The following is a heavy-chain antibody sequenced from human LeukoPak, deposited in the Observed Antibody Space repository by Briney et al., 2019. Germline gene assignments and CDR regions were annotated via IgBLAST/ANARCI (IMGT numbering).Heavy chain of an antibody. CDR2: IKEDGNEK. Sequence: GGSLRLSCAASGFTFSNYWMSWVRQAPGKGRKWVAKIKEDGNEKNYADSVTGRFTISTDNAKNSMNLKRNIWRAEDTAVKYCAREALWVGLDSGKTRQAYWESWGQGTMVTVSS. J-gene: IGHJ3*01. CDR1: GFTFSNYW. CDR3: AREALWVGLDSGKTRQAYWES. V-gene: IGHV3-7*04. D-gene: IGHD2-21*01.